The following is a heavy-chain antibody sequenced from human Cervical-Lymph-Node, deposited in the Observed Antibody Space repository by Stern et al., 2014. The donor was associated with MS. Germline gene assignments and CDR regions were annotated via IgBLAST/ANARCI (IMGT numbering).Heavy chain of an antibody. Sequence: QLQLQESGPGVVKPSETLSLACTISGGSMSSDSYFWGWIRQPPGKGLEWIGNIYYDGSTFYNPSLKSRVTICLDTPKNQSSLRLPSVTAADTAMYYCARPVGNAYDVWGQGTPVTVSP. CDR1: GGSMSSDSYF. CDR3: ARPVGNAYDV. D-gene: IGHD1-26*01. V-gene: IGHV4-39*01. J-gene: IGHJ3*01. CDR2: IYYDGST.